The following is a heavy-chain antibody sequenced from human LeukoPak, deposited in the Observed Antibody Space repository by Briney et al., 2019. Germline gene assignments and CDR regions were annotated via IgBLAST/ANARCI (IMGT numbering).Heavy chain of an antibody. CDR1: GYTFSSYG. J-gene: IGHJ4*02. CDR2: ISAYNGNT. CDR3: ARDSVDGSGTYYNDSPDY. V-gene: IGHV1-18*01. Sequence: ASDPVSCKASGYTFSSYGISWVRQAPGQGLEWMGWISAYNGNTDYAQSLRGSVTMTTDTSTSTGYKELRSLRSDDTAVYYCARDSVDGSGTYYNDSPDYWGQGTRVPVFS. D-gene: IGHD3-10*01.